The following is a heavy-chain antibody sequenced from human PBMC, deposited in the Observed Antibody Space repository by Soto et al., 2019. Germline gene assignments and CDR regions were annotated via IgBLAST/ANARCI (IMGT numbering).Heavy chain of an antibody. Sequence: SGTLSLTCTVSGGSISSSSYYWGWIRQPPGKGLEWIGSIYYSGSTYYNPSLKSRVTISVDTSKNQFSLKLSSVTAADTAVYYCGRRRNLYSGSSFDYWGQGTLVTVSS. J-gene: IGHJ4*02. CDR2: IYYSGST. D-gene: IGHD1-26*01. CDR1: GGSISSSSYY. CDR3: GRRRNLYSGSSFDY. V-gene: IGHV4-39*01.